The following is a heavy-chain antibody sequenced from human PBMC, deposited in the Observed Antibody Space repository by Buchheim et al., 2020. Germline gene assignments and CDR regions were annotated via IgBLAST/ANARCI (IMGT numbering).Heavy chain of an antibody. J-gene: IGHJ4*02. CDR1: GGSIRSNY. Sequence: QVQLQESGPGLVKPSETLSLTCSVSGGSIRSNYWSWIWQPPGKGLEWIGYIYYSGSTNYNLSLKSRVTISVDTSKNQFSLQLRSVTAADTAVYYCARIVSAPLTVSGGFDHWGQG. CDR3: ARIVSAPLTVSGGFDH. V-gene: IGHV4-59*08. CDR2: IYYSGST. D-gene: IGHD6-19*01.